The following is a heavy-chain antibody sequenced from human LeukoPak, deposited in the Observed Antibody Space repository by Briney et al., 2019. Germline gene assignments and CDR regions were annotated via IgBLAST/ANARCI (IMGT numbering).Heavy chain of an antibody. D-gene: IGHD4-23*01. CDR2: IKEDGSEK. V-gene: IGHV3-7*01. Sequence: QPGGSLRLSCAASGFIFRTYWMNWVRQAPGKGLEWVANIKEDGSEKYYVDSMKGRFTISRDYARNSVYLQMNSLRVEDTAFYYCAISTGNYRAFDMWGQGTTVTVSS. J-gene: IGHJ3*02. CDR3: AISTGNYRAFDM. CDR1: GFIFRTYW.